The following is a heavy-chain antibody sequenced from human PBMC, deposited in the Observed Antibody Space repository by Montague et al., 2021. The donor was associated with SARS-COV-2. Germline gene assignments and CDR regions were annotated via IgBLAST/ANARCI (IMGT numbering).Heavy chain of an antibody. V-gene: IGHV4-4*07. Sequence: SETLSLTCSISGVSITSYYWSWVRQPAGKGLEWIGHIYASGRTNYSPSLKSRVRLSIDNPKNQFSLKLESLTAADTAVYYCVRDGGNWYYFDYWGQGALVTVSS. J-gene: IGHJ4*02. D-gene: IGHD3-16*01. CDR2: IYASGRT. CDR3: VRDGGNWYYFDY. CDR1: GVSITSYY.